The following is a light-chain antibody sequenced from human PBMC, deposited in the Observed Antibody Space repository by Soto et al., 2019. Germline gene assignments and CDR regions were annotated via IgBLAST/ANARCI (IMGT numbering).Light chain of an antibody. Sequence: EIVMTQSPATLSVSPGGRAPLSWRASQSISDTLAWYPQNPGQAPRLLIYGASKRATGFPARFSGSGSGTDFTLTISSLQSEDFAVYYCQQYNNWPWTFGQGTKVDIK. V-gene: IGKV3-15*01. CDR3: QQYNNWPWT. CDR2: GAS. J-gene: IGKJ1*01. CDR1: QSISDT.